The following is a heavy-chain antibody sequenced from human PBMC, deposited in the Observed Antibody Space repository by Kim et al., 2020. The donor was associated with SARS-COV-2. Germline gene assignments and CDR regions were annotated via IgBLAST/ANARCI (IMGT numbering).Heavy chain of an antibody. CDR3: ARGDVGATMVY. CDR1: GFTFSSYG. J-gene: IGHJ4*02. V-gene: IGHV3-33*05. Sequence: GGSLRLSCAASGFTFSSYGMHWVRQAPGKGLEWVAVISYDGSNKYYADSVKGRFTISRDNSKNTLYLQMNSLRAEDTAVYYCARGDVGATMVYWGQGTLVTVSS. D-gene: IGHD1-26*01. CDR2: ISYDGSNK.